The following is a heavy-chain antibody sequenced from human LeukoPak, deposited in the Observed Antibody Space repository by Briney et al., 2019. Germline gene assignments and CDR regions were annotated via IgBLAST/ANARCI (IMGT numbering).Heavy chain of an antibody. V-gene: IGHV1-2*02. CDR3: ARDRAVAGPYYYYYGMDV. J-gene: IGHJ6*02. CDR2: INPNSGGT. D-gene: IGHD6-19*01. CDR1: GYTFTGYY. Sequence: GASVKVSCKASGYTFTGYYMRWVRQAPGQGLEWMGWINPNSGGTNYAQKFQGRVTMTRDTSISTAYMELSRLRSDDTAVYYCARDRAVAGPYYYYYGMDVWGQGTTVTVSS.